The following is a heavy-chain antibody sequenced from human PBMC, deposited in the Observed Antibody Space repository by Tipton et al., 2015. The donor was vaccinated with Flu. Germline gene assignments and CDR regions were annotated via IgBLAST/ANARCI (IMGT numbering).Heavy chain of an antibody. Sequence: SLRLSCATSGFTFSNFGMTWVRQAPGKGLEWISLIYSAGSTFYADSVKGRFTISRDNSKNTLYLQLNSLRADDTAVYYCARVMTAAHYYGLDVWGQGTTVTVSS. CDR1: GFTFSNFG. CDR2: IYSAGST. V-gene: IGHV3-53*01. J-gene: IGHJ6*02. D-gene: IGHD2-21*02. CDR3: ARVMTAAHYYGLDV.